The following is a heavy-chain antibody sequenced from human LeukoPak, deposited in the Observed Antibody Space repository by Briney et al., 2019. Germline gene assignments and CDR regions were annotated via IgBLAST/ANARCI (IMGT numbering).Heavy chain of an antibody. Sequence: SETLSLTCTVSGGSISTYYWNWIRQPPGKGLEWIGNIYYSGSTNYNPSLESRVTISVDTSKNQFSLRLSSVTAADTAVYYCASNLGQWLFSDWGQGTLVTVSS. V-gene: IGHV4-59*08. CDR2: IYYSGST. CDR1: GGSISTYY. D-gene: IGHD5-24*01. CDR3: ASNLGQWLFSD. J-gene: IGHJ4*02.